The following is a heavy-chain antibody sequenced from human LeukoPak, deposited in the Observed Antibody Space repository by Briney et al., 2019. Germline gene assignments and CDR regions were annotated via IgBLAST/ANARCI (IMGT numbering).Heavy chain of an antibody. CDR2: IWYDGSNK. V-gene: IGHV3-33*01. D-gene: IGHD3-22*01. J-gene: IGHJ4*02. Sequence: PGRSLRLSCAASGFTFSSYGMHWVRQAPGKGLEWVAVIWYDGSNKYYADSVKGRFTISRDNSKNTLYLQMNSLRAEDTAVYYCATRARITMIPFDYWGQGTLVTVSS. CDR3: ATRARITMIPFDY. CDR1: GFTFSSYG.